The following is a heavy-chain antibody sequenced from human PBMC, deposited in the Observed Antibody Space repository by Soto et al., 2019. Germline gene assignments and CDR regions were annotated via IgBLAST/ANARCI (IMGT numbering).Heavy chain of an antibody. Sequence: SVKVSCKASGFTFTSSAVQWVRQARGQRLEWIGWIVVGSGNTNYAQKFQERVTITRDMSTSTAYMELSSLRSEDTAVYYCAKDLSSSWYYFDYWGQGTLVTVPS. D-gene: IGHD6-13*01. J-gene: IGHJ4*02. CDR2: IVVGSGNT. CDR1: GFTFTSSA. CDR3: AKDLSSSWYYFDY. V-gene: IGHV1-58*01.